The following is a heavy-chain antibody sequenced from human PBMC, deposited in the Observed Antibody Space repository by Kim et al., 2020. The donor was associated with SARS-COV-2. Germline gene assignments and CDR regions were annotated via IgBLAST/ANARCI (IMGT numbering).Heavy chain of an antibody. CDR1: GYTFTNYA. V-gene: IGHV7-4-1*02. Sequence: ASVKVSCKPSGYTFTNYAMNWMRQAPGRRLEWMGWINTNTGTPEYAQGFQGRLVFSLDTSAGTAYLQISSLTTDDTAVYYCARVSATTSYYRSFDYWGQGTLVTVSS. J-gene: IGHJ4*02. CDR3: ARVSATTSYYRSFDY. CDR2: INTNTGTP. D-gene: IGHD1-26*01.